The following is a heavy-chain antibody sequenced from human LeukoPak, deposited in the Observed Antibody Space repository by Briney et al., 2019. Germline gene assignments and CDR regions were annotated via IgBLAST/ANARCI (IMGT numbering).Heavy chain of an antibody. CDR3: ARLHAVDKEWFDP. CDR2: LCDSGRT. V-gene: IGHV4-59*11. CDR1: GGSLSRHC. J-gene: IGHJ5*02. D-gene: IGHD5-12*01. Sequence: NPSETLSLTCDFSGGSLSRHCWSWIRQSPGKGLGWSGCLCDSGRTDHNPSLKSRVTMSVDTSRTRFSLRLTSVSAADTAVYYCARLHAVDKEWFDPWGQGTLVTVSS.